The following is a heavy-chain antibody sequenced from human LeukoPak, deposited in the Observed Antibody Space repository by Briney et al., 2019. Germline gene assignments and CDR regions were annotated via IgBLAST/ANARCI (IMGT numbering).Heavy chain of an antibody. J-gene: IGHJ4*02. V-gene: IGHV1-2*02. Sequence: ASVKVSCKASGYTFTGYYMHWVRQAPGQGLELMGWINPNSGGTNYAQKFQGRVTMTRDTSISTAYMELSRLRSDDTAVYYCARVSTAWIQLWLLSYWGQGTLVTVSS. CDR2: INPNSGGT. CDR3: ARVSTAWIQLWLLSY. CDR1: GYTFTGYY. D-gene: IGHD5-18*01.